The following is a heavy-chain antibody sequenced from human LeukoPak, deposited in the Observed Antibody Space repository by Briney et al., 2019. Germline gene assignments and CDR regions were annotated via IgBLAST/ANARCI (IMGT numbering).Heavy chain of an antibody. J-gene: IGHJ4*02. D-gene: IGHD6-13*01. Sequence: PGVSLRLSCAASGFTFSSYAMSWVRQAPGKGLEWVSAISGSGGSTYYADSVKGRFTISRDNSKNTLYLQMNSLRAEDTAVYYCANNLLTAIAAAGSFDYWGQGTLVTVSS. V-gene: IGHV3-23*01. CDR3: ANNLLTAIAAAGSFDY. CDR2: ISGSGGST. CDR1: GFTFSSYA.